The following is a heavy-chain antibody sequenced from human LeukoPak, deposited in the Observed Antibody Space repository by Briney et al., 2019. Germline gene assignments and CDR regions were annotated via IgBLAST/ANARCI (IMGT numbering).Heavy chain of an antibody. D-gene: IGHD3-10*01. Sequence: GGSLRLSCAASGFTFSSYAMHWVRQAPGKGLEWVAVISYDGSNKYYADSVKGRFTISRDNSKNTLYLQMNSLRAEDTAVYYCARAIGGDGSGSLWGPGTLVTVSS. CDR3: ARAIGGDGSGSL. J-gene: IGHJ4*02. V-gene: IGHV3-30*04. CDR2: ISYDGSNK. CDR1: GFTFSSYA.